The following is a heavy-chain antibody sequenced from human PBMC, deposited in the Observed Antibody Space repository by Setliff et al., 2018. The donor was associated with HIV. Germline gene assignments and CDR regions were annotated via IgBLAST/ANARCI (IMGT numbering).Heavy chain of an antibody. Sequence: SVKVSCKASGYTFTGYYMHWVRQAPGQGLDWMGRIIPILGVANYAQRFQGKVTITADKSTSTAYMELSSLRSEDTAVYYCARDRRVRLRLPSFDYYYYGMDVWGQGTTVTVSS. CDR2: IIPILGVA. J-gene: IGHJ6*02. CDR1: GYTFTGYY. CDR3: ARDRRVRLRLPSFDYYYYGMDV. V-gene: IGHV1-69*04. D-gene: IGHD5-12*01.